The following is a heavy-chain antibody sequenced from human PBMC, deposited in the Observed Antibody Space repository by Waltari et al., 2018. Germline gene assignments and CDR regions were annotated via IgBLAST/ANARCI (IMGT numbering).Heavy chain of an antibody. J-gene: IGHJ4*02. V-gene: IGHV1-69*05. CDR1: GGTFSSYA. D-gene: IGHD3-22*01. Sequence: QVQLVQSGAEVKKPGSSVKVSCKASGGTFSSYAISWVPQAPGQGLEWMGGIIPIFGTANYAQKFQGRVTITTDESTSTAYMELSSLRSEDTAVYYCARGPYYDSSGYLYYFDYWGQGTLVTVSS. CDR3: ARGPYYDSSGYLYYFDY. CDR2: IIPIFGTA.